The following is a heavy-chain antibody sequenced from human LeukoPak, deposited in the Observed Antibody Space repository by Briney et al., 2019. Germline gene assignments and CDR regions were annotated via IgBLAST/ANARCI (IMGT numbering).Heavy chain of an antibody. D-gene: IGHD4-23*01. CDR3: ATGGKSLYYYYGMDV. J-gene: IGHJ6*02. CDR1: GFTFSSYA. Sequence: GGSLRLSCAASGFTFSSYAMNWVRQAPGKGLEWVSVISGNGGSTYYADSVKGRFTISRDNSKNTLYLQMNSLRAGDTAVYYCATGGKSLYYYYGMDVWGQGTTVTVSS. V-gene: IGHV3-23*01. CDR2: ISGNGGST.